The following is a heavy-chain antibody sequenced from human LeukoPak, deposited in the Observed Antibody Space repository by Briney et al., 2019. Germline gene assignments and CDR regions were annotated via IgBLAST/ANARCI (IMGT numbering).Heavy chain of an antibody. V-gene: IGHV4-34*01. CDR3: ARHYDFWSGYYRDLYWFDP. Sequence: SETLSLTCAVYGGSFSGYYWSWIRQPPGKGLEWIGEINHSGSTNYNPSLKSRVTISVDTSKNQFSLKLSSVTAADTAVYYCARHYDFWSGYYRDLYWFDPWGQGTLVTVSS. CDR2: INHSGST. CDR1: GGSFSGYY. J-gene: IGHJ5*02. D-gene: IGHD3-3*01.